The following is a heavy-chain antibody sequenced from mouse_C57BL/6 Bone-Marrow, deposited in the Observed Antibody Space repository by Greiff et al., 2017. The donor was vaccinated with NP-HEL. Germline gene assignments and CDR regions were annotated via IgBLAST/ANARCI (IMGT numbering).Heavy chain of an antibody. CDR3: TRAQTPKLTLDY. CDR2: IDPETGGT. V-gene: IGHV1-15*01. J-gene: IGHJ2*01. Sequence: QVQLQQSGAELVRPGASVTLSCKASGYTFTDYEMHWVKQTPVHGLEWIGAIDPETGGTAYNQKFKGKAILTADKSSSTAYMELRSLTSEDSAVYYCTRAQTPKLTLDYWGKGTTLTVSS. CDR1: GYTFTDYE. D-gene: IGHD4-1*01.